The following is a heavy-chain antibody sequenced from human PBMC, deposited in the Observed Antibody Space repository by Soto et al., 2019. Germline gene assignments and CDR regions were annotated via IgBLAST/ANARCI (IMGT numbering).Heavy chain of an antibody. J-gene: IGHJ5*02. D-gene: IGHD1-26*01. Sequence: PGESLKISCKGSGYSFTNYWIGWVRQMPGKGLECMGIIYPGDSDTRYNPSFQGQVTISADKSISTAYLQWSSLKASGTAIYYCARSGTAGGDWFDPWGQGTLVTVSS. CDR2: IYPGDSDT. CDR1: GYSFTNYW. V-gene: IGHV5-51*01. CDR3: ARSGTAGGDWFDP.